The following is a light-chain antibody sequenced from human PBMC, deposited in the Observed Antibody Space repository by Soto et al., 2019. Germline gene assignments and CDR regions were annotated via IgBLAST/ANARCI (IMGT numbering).Light chain of an antibody. Sequence: QSVLTQPASVSGSPGQSITISCTGTSSDLGGYNYVSWYQQHPGKAPKLMIYEVSNRPSGVSNRFSGSKSGNTASLTISGLQAEDEADYYCSSYTSSSTPLFGGGTKLTVL. CDR1: SSDLGGYNY. V-gene: IGLV2-14*01. J-gene: IGLJ2*01. CDR3: SSYTSSSTPL. CDR2: EVS.